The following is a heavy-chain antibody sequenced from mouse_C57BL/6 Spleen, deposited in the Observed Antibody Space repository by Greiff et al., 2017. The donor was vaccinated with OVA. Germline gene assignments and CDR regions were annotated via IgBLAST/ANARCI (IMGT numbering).Heavy chain of an antibody. V-gene: IGHV1-81*01. Sequence: VKLQESGAELARPGASVKLSCKASGYTFTSYGISWVKQRTGQGLEWIGEIYPRSGNTYYNEKFKGKATLTADKSSSTAYMELRSLTSEDSAVYFCASYITTVVAPYAMDYWGQGTSVTVSS. CDR1: GYTFTSYG. J-gene: IGHJ4*01. CDR2: IYPRSGNT. D-gene: IGHD1-1*01. CDR3: ASYITTVVAPYAMDY.